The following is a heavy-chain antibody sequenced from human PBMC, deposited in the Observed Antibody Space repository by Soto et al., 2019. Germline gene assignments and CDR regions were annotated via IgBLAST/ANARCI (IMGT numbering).Heavy chain of an antibody. CDR1: GGSVSSGSYY. Sequence: QVQLQESGPGLVKPSETLSLTCTVSGGSVSSGSYYWSWIRQPPGKGLEWIGYIYYSGSTNYNPSLKSRVTISVDTSKNPFSLKLSSVTAADTAVYYCARIVVVPAAMVGPEYYYYYGMDVWGQGTTVTVSS. J-gene: IGHJ6*02. CDR3: ARIVVVPAAMVGPEYYYYYGMDV. CDR2: IYYSGST. V-gene: IGHV4-61*01. D-gene: IGHD2-2*01.